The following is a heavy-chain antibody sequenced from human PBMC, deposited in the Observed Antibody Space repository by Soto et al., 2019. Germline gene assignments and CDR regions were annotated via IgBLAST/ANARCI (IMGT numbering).Heavy chain of an antibody. Sequence: QVQLVESGGGVVQPGRSLRLSCAASGFTFSSYAMHWVRKAPGKGLEWVAVISYDGSNKYYADSVKGRFTISRDNSKNTLYLQMNSLRAEDTAVYYCAREGDSSSWFTTYYYYGMEVWGQGTKVTVSS. CDR2: ISYDGSNK. CDR1: GFTFSSYA. D-gene: IGHD6-13*01. V-gene: IGHV3-30-3*01. J-gene: IGHJ6*02. CDR3: AREGDSSSWFTTYYYYGMEV.